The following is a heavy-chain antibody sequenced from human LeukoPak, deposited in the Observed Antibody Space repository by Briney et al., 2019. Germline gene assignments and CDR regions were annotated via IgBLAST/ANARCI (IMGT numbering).Heavy chain of an antibody. CDR3: ARSPRPVNSSGYSGGCDH. J-gene: IGHJ4*02. CDR1: GGSFSGYY. D-gene: IGHD3-22*01. CDR2: INHSGST. Sequence: SETLSLTCAVYGGSFSGYYWSWIRQPPGKGLEWIGEINHSGSTNYNPSLKSRVTISVETSKNQFSLKLSSVTAADTAVYYCARSPRPVNSSGYSGGCDHCGQGTLVTVSS. V-gene: IGHV4-34*01.